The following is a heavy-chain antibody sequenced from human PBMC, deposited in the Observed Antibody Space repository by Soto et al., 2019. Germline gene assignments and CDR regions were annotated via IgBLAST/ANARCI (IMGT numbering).Heavy chain of an antibody. CDR1: GGSISSNNYY. J-gene: IGHJ4*02. Sequence: PSETLSLTCTVSGGSISSNNYYWGWIRQPPGKGLRWIGGISHSGDTYYNPSLKNRVTMSVDRSKIQFSLKLRSVTAADTGVYYCARHRSEATVPYDLDYWGQGALVTVSS. D-gene: IGHD3-3*01. CDR2: ISHSGDT. CDR3: ARHRSEATVPYDLDY. V-gene: IGHV4-39*01.